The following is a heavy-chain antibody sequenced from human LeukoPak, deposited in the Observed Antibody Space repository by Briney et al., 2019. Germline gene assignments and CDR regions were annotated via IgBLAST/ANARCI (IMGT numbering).Heavy chain of an antibody. CDR3: ARRFGSYYFDY. CDR2: IYHSGST. D-gene: IGHD1-26*01. Sequence: SETLSLTCAVSGGSISSSNWWSWVRQPPGKGLEWIGEIYHSGSTNYNPSLKSRVTISVDTSKNQFSLKLSSVTAADTAVYYCARRFGSYYFDYWGQGTLVTVSS. J-gene: IGHJ4*02. CDR1: GGSISSSNW. V-gene: IGHV4-4*02.